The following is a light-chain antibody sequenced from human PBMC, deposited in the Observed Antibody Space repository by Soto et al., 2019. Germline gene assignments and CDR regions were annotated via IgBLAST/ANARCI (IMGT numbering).Light chain of an antibody. CDR1: TSNIGSNT. CDR3: AEWDDSRNAWV. Sequence: QSVLTQPPSASGTPGQSVTISCSGSTSNIGSNTVNWYQQLTGTAPKLLVYSNDPRPSGVPDRFSAAKSGTSAFLAISGVLSEDEADYNYAEWDDSRNAWVFGGGTKLTVL. V-gene: IGLV1-44*01. J-gene: IGLJ3*02. CDR2: SND.